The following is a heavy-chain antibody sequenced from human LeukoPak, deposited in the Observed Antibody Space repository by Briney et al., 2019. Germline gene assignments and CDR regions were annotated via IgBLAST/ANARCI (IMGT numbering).Heavy chain of an antibody. Sequence: GGSLRLSCAASGFTFSDYYMSWIRQAPGKGLEWVSYISSSGSTIYYADSVKGRFTISRDNAKNSLYLQMNSLRAEDTAVYYCARESSSSHEGHMDVWGQGTTVTVSS. J-gene: IGHJ6*02. CDR3: ARESSSSHEGHMDV. V-gene: IGHV3-11*04. CDR2: ISSSGSTI. CDR1: GFTFSDYY. D-gene: IGHD6-13*01.